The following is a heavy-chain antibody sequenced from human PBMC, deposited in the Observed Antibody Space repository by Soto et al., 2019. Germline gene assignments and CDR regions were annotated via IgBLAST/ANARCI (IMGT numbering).Heavy chain of an antibody. CDR3: ARQPRNTIVGPAVGFDS. D-gene: IGHD1-26*01. V-gene: IGHV4-59*08. CDR2: IYHDGGT. J-gene: IGHJ5*01. Sequence: ETLSRTGSRSGGSPSSYYWSWIRQPPGKGPEWIGQIYHDGGTNYNPSLKSRVTMSLDRSKNHFSLKLSSVTAADTAVYYCARQPRNTIVGPAVGFDSWGQGTLVTVSS. CDR1: GGSPSSYY.